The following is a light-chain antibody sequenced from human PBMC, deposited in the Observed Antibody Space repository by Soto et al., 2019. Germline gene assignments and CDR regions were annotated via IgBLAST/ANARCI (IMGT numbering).Light chain of an antibody. Sequence: QSALTQPASVSGSPGQSITISCTGTSSDVGGYNYVSWYQQHPGKAPKLMIYDVGNRPSGVSNRFSGSKSGNTASLTISGLQAEDEADYYCSSYPSSSRVFGGGTKLTVL. V-gene: IGLV2-14*01. J-gene: IGLJ3*02. CDR1: SSDVGGYNY. CDR2: DVG. CDR3: SSYPSSSRV.